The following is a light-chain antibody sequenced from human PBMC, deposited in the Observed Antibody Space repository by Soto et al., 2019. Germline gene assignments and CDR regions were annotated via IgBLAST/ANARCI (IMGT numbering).Light chain of an antibody. V-gene: IGKV3D-15*01. CDR1: QSVSSN. CDR2: DIS. Sequence: EIVMTQSPATLSVSPGERATLSCRASQSVSSNLAWYQQKPGQAPSLLIYDISARATGIPTRFSGSGSGTEFTLTISSLQSEDFAVYYYQQYNDWPLTFGGGTQVEIK. CDR3: QQYNDWPLT. J-gene: IGKJ4*01.